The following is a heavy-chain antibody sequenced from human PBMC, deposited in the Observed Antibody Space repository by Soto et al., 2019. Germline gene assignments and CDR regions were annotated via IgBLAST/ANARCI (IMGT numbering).Heavy chain of an antibody. CDR1: GGSISSSSYY. D-gene: IGHD1-26*01. Sequence: QLQLQESGPGLVKPSETLSLTCTVSGGSISSSSYYWGWIRQPPGKGLEWIGSIYYSGSTYYNPSLKGRVTISVDTSKNQFSLKLSSVTAADTAVYYCARLNRRVLHRWFDPWGQGTLVTVSS. V-gene: IGHV4-39*01. J-gene: IGHJ5*02. CDR3: ARLNRRVLHRWFDP. CDR2: IYYSGST.